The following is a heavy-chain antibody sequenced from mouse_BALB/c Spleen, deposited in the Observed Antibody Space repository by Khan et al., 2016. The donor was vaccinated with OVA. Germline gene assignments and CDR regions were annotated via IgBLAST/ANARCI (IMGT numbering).Heavy chain of an antibody. D-gene: IGHD3-3*01. V-gene: IGHV3-6*02. CDR1: GYSITSAYY. J-gene: IGHJ3*01. CDR3: AGAGRWFDY. Sequence: EVQLQESGPGLVKPSQSLSLTCSVTGYSITSAYYWNWIRQFPGNELEWMGYITSGDTFNYNPSLRNRISITRDTSRNQFFLKLNSVTPEDAATYYCAGAGRWFDYWGQGTLVTVSA. CDR2: ITSGDTF.